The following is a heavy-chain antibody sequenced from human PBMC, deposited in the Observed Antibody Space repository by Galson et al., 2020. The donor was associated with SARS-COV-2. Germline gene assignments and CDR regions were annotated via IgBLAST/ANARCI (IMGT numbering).Heavy chain of an antibody. Sequence: ASVKVSCKVSGYTLTALSMQWVRQAPGQGLEWMGGFDPEYGGTVYAQKFLGRVTMTEDTSTDTAYLEVRGLGSEDTAVYYCATAFAYQMLPLNLWGQGTLVTVSS. V-gene: IGHV1-24*01. J-gene: IGHJ5*02. D-gene: IGHD2-2*01. CDR3: ATAFAYQMLPLNL. CDR1: GYTLTALS. CDR2: FDPEYGGT.